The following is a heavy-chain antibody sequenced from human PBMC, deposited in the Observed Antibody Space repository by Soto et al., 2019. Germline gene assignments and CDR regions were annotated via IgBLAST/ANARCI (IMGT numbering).Heavy chain of an antibody. V-gene: IGHV4-30-2*01. D-gene: IGHD5-18*01. CDR2: IYPSGMP. J-gene: IGHJ4*02. Sequence: LSLTCTVSGGSISNAAYSWSWIRQPPGKGLEWIGYIYPSGMPFYNPSLRSRVTISIDRSNDQFSLNLKSVTAADTAVYYCARERGGYGLFDSWGQGTLVTVSS. CDR1: GGSISNAAYS. CDR3: ARERGGYGLFDS.